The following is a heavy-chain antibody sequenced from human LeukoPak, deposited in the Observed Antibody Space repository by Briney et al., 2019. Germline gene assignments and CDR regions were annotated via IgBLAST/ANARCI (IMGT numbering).Heavy chain of an antibody. D-gene: IGHD6-13*01. CDR3: ASGGVYSSGWYAY. CDR2: IGGSGSVV. J-gene: IGHJ4*02. Sequence: GGSLRLSCVASLFTFSDYYMSWIRLTPGKGLEWVSYIGGSGSVVHHADSVKGRFTISRDNAKRSLYLQMDSLRAEDTAVYYCASGGVYSSGWYAYWGQGTLVTVSS. CDR1: LFTFSDYY. V-gene: IGHV3-11*01.